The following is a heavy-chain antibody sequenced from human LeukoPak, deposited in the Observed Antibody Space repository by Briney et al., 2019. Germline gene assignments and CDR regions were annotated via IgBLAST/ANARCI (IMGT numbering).Heavy chain of an antibody. CDR1: GGSISSDYY. V-gene: IGHV4-30-4*08. CDR2: IDYSGTT. D-gene: IGHD5-24*01. CDR3: ASEDQDGDSHYFRY. J-gene: IGHJ4*02. Sequence: PSETLSLTCSVSGGSISSDYYWCWIRQPPGKGLEWMGYIDYSGTTYYNPSLKSRVTMSVDTSMHQFSLKLSSVTAADTAVYYCASEDQDGDSHYFRYWGQGTLVTVSS.